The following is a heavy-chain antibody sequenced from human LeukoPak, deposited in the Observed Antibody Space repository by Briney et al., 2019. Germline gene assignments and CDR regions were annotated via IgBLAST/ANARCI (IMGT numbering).Heavy chain of an antibody. Sequence: GGSLRLSCAASGFTSYSYTMGCVRQSPGKGLEWVSAIGASGYRTFYADSVKGRFTISRDNSKNTVYLQMNSLRAADTDLYYCVRGAASDYYYYVGVWGRGTTVTVSS. CDR2: IGASGYRT. CDR1: GFTSYSYT. J-gene: IGHJ6*03. V-gene: IGHV3-23*01. CDR3: VRGAASDYYYYVGV. D-gene: IGHD6-25*01.